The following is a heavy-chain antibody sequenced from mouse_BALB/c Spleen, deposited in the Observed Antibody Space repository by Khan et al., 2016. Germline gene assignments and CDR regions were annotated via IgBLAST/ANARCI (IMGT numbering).Heavy chain of an antibody. CDR2: IRNKANGYTT. CDR1: GFTFTDYY. Sequence: EVELVESGGGLVQPEGSLRLSCATSGFTFTDYYMSWVRQPPGKALEWLGFIRNKANGYTTEYSVSVKGRFTISRDNSQSILYLQMNTLRAEDSATYYGAGDRYDGFDYWGQGTTLTVSS. V-gene: IGHV7-3*02. D-gene: IGHD2-14*01. CDR3: AGDRYDGFDY. J-gene: IGHJ2*01.